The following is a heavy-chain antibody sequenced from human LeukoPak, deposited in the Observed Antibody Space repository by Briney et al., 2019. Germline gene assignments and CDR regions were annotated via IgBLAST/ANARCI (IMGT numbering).Heavy chain of an antibody. J-gene: IGHJ4*02. D-gene: IGHD2-15*01. CDR3: ARGGSRMVTYGSLDY. V-gene: IGHV1-18*01. CDR2: INTYNGNT. CDR1: GYTFTSYA. Sequence: ASGKLSCKASGYTFTSYAINWVRQAPGQGFEWGGWINTYNGNTNYAQKLQGRVTMTADISTSTAYMELRSLRSDDTAVYHCARGGSRMVTYGSLDYWGQGSLVTVSS.